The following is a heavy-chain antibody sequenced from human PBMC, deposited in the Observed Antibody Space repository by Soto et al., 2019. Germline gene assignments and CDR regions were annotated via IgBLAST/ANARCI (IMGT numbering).Heavy chain of an antibody. CDR2: IYYSGST. J-gene: IGHJ5*02. D-gene: IGHD3-3*01. CDR3: ARDVGLQYDTGYSDFWTGKNNWFDP. CDR1: GGCISIQY. V-gene: IGHV4-59*11. Sequence: SETLSLTCTVSGGCISIQYLGWLRQPPGKGLEWIGYIYYSGSTNYNPSLKSRVTISIDTSRNQFSLELRSVTAADTAVYYCARDVGLQYDTGYSDFWTGKNNWFDPWGQGTLVTVSS.